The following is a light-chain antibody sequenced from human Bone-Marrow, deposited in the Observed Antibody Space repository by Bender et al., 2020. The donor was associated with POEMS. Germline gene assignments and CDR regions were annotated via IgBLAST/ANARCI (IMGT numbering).Light chain of an antibody. CDR2: KDS. J-gene: IGLJ3*02. V-gene: IGLV3-27*01. CDR1: NIGTKS. Sequence: SYVLTQPPSVSVAPGKTARITCGGNNIGTKSVHWYQQKPGQAPVMVIYKDSERPSGIPERFSGSNSGTTVTLTISGAQVEDEADYYCYSAADNSWVFGGGTKLSVL. CDR3: YSAADNSWV.